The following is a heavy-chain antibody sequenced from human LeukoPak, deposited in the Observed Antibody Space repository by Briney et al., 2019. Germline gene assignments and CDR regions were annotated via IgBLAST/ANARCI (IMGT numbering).Heavy chain of an antibody. D-gene: IGHD2/OR15-2a*01. CDR3: ARHEAVEYYYAFDI. CDR1: GFTFSSYS. V-gene: IGHV3-21*01. CDR2: ISSSSSYI. Sequence: GGSLRLSCAASGFTFSSYSMNWVRQAPGKGLEWVSSISSSSSYIYYADSVKGRFTISRDNAKNSLYLQMNSLRAEDTAVYYCARHEAVEYYYAFDIWGQGTMVTVSS. J-gene: IGHJ3*02.